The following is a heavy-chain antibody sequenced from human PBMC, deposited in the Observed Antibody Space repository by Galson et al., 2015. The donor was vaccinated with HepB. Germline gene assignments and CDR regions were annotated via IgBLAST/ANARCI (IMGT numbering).Heavy chain of an antibody. CDR1: GFTFNTHS. D-gene: IGHD3-22*01. V-gene: IGHV3-48*02. CDR2: INSASSIA. Sequence: SLRLSCAASGFTFNTHSMNWVRQAPGKGLEWVSYINSASSIAHYADSVKGRVTIFRDNDKNSLYLQMNSLRDEDTAVYYCARDRSVGDSRGDTPGHFDYWGQGTLVTVSS. J-gene: IGHJ4*02. CDR3: ARDRSVGDSRGDTPGHFDY.